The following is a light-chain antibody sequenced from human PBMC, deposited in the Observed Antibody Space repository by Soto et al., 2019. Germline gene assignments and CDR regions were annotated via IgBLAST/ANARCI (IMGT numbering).Light chain of an antibody. CDR1: QSISSW. CDR3: QQYNSYRT. Sequence: DIQMTQSPSTLSASVGVRVTITCRASQSISSWLAGYQQKPGKAPKLLIYDASSLESGLTSRFSGSGSGTEFALTISSLQPDDFATYDCQQYNSYRTFGQATKVEFK. J-gene: IGKJ1*01. V-gene: IGKV1-5*01. CDR2: DAS.